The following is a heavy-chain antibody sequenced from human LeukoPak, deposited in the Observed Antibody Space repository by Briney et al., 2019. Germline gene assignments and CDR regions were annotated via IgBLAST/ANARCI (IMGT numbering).Heavy chain of an antibody. CDR3: ARGPSFGELLYRVVPFDY. V-gene: IGHV4-34*01. CDR2: INHSGST. J-gene: IGHJ4*02. D-gene: IGHD3-10*01. Sequence: SETLSLACAVYGGSFSGYYWSWIRRPPGKGLEWIGEINHSGSTNYNPSLKSRVTISVDTSKNQFSLKLSSVTAADTAVYYCARGPSFGELLYRVVPFDYWGQGTLVTVSS. CDR1: GGSFSGYY.